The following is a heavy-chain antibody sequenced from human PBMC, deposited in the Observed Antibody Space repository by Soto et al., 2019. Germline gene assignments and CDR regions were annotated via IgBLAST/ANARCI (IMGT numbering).Heavy chain of an antibody. CDR2: IDTSGSS. Sequence: QVQLQESGPGQVKPSETLSLTCTVSGDSIRNYFWSWIRQPAGKGLEWIGRIDTSGSSNYNPSLKSRLTMSVDTSKNQVSLNLRSVTAADTAVYYCARDPGTSMIENYYNGMDVWGRGTTVIVSS. V-gene: IGHV4-4*07. CDR3: ARDPGTSMIENYYNGMDV. CDR1: GDSIRNYF. D-gene: IGHD3-16*01. J-gene: IGHJ6*02.